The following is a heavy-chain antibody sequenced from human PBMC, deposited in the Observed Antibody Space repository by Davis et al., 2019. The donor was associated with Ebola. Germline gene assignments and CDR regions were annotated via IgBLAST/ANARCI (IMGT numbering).Heavy chain of an antibody. CDR3: VRDFPEVGGG. Sequence: AASVKVSCKASGGTFSNYAISWVRQAPGQGPEWMGKINPSDGTTTYAQRFQVGVTMTRDTSTKTVYMELSSLRFEDTAVYYCVRDFPEVGGGWGQGTLVTVSS. CDR2: INPSDGTT. V-gene: IGHV1-46*01. CDR1: GGTFSNYA. D-gene: IGHD3-10*01. J-gene: IGHJ4*02.